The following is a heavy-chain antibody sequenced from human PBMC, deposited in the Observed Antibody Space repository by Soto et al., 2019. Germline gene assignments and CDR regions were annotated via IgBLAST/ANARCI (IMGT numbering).Heavy chain of an antibody. D-gene: IGHD2-8*02. J-gene: IGHJ6*02. CDR2: IIPIYDTS. CDR1: GGTFSSNA. CDR3: ARGAVMSVIPPRYTTDV. Sequence: QPQLVQSGAELKKPGSSVKVSCKASGGTFSSNAISWVRQAPGQGLEWLGGIIPIYDTSNYAEKFQGRVTISADRSTSTAYMERRSLRSEDTAVYYCARGAVMSVIPPRYTTDVWGQGTTVTVSS. V-gene: IGHV1-69*06.